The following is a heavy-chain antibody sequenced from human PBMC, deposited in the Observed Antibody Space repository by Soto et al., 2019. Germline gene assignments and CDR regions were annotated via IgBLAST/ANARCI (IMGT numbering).Heavy chain of an antibody. Sequence: EVQLLESGGGLVQPGGSLRLSCAASRFTFSNYAMAWVRQAPGKGLEWVSGMSESGHTYYADSFKGRFTIFRDISKNMVDLQMSSLRVDDTAVYYCARAGYSSSWYVSYYYYGMDVWGQGTTVTVSS. CDR2: MSESGHT. CDR1: RFTFSNYA. D-gene: IGHD6-13*01. V-gene: IGHV3-23*01. CDR3: ARAGYSSSWYVSYYYYGMDV. J-gene: IGHJ6*02.